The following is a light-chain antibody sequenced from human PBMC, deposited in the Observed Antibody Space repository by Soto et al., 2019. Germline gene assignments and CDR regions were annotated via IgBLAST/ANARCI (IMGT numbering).Light chain of an antibody. CDR1: QSVSSSY. CDR3: QQYGSSPPRT. V-gene: IGKV3-20*01. J-gene: IGKJ1*01. CDR2: GAS. Sequence: EIVLTQSPGTLSLSPGERATLSCRASQSVSSSYLAWYQQKPGQAPRLLIYGASSRATGIPDRFSGSGSGTDLTLTISRLEPEAFAVYYCQQYGSSPPRTFGQGTKVEIK.